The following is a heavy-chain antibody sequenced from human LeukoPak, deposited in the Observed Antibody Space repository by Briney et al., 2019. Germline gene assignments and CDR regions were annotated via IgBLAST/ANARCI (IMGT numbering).Heavy chain of an antibody. Sequence: GGSLRLSCEASGFSLSNYWMSWVRQDPGKGLEWVAKIKLDGSEEYYVDSVKGRFTISRDNAKNSVYLQMNSLRAEDTAVYYCARDCCTGGRNTFDPWGQGTLVTVSS. J-gene: IGHJ5*02. D-gene: IGHD2-8*02. CDR3: ARDCCTGGRNTFDP. V-gene: IGHV3-7*01. CDR2: IKLDGSEE. CDR1: GFSLSNYW.